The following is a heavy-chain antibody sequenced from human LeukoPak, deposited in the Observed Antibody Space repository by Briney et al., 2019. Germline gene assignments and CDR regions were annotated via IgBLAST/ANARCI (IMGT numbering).Heavy chain of an antibody. CDR3: ARVRLGAAYFDY. Sequence: GGSLRLSCVASRFTFSSYWMSWVRQPPGKGLEWVATTKHDGSEKYYVVSVKGRFTISRDNAENLLYLEMNSLRAEDTAVYYCARVRLGAAYFDYWGQGNMVTVSS. V-gene: IGHV3-7*01. CDR1: RFTFSSYW. J-gene: IGHJ4*02. CDR2: TKHDGSEK. D-gene: IGHD3-10*01.